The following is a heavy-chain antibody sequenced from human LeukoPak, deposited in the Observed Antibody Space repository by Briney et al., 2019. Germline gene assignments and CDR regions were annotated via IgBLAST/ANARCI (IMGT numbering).Heavy chain of an antibody. D-gene: IGHD3-10*01. Sequence: GESLKISCKGSGYSFPDYWIGWVRQMPGKGLEWMGIIYPVDSDTRYSPSFQGQVTISADKSISTAYLQWSSLKASDTAMYYCARSDQLRWFGDPRRPYYYGLAVWGQGTTVTVSS. V-gene: IGHV5-51*01. CDR3: ARSDQLRWFGDPRRPYYYGLAV. CDR1: GYSFPDYW. J-gene: IGHJ6*02. CDR2: IYPVDSDT.